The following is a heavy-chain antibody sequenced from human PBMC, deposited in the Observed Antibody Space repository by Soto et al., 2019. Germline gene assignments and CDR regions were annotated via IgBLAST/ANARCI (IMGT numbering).Heavy chain of an antibody. J-gene: IGHJ4*02. CDR3: AKLDTGGYPPHYFDY. CDR2: ISGSGGST. V-gene: IGHV3-23*01. CDR1: GFTFSSYA. D-gene: IGHD2-8*02. Sequence: GGSLRLSCAASGFTFSSYAMSWFRQAPGKGLEWVSAISGSGGSTYYADSVKGRFTISRDNSKNTLYLQMNSLRAEDTAVYYCAKLDTGGYPPHYFDYWGQGTLVTVSS.